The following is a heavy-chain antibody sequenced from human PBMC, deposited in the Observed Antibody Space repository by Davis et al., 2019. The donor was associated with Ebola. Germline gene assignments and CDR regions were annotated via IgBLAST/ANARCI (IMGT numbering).Heavy chain of an antibody. CDR2: IKTKTDGGTT. V-gene: IGHV3-15*01. D-gene: IGHD2-2*01. Sequence: GGSLRLSCAASGFTFTNAWMSWVRRAPGRGLEWVGRIKTKTDGGTTDYAAPVKGRFTISRDDSKNALYLQMNSLKIEDSAVYYCTADVVPAATRGVYYYYYYMDVWGKGTTVTVSS. CDR3: TADVVPAATRGVYYYYYYMDV. J-gene: IGHJ6*03. CDR1: GFTFTNAW.